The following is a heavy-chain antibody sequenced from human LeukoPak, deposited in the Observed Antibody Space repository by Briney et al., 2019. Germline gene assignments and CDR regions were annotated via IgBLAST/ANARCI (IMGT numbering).Heavy chain of an antibody. J-gene: IGHJ4*02. Sequence: PGRSLRLSCTASGFNFNTYGMHWVRQAPGKGLEWVAVIGYDEGNKYYADSVKGRFTISRDNSKNTLYLQMNSLRAEDTAVYYCAKVRGYSSSSAYFDYWGQGTLVTVSS. CDR2: IGYDEGNK. CDR3: AKVRGYSSSSAYFDY. D-gene: IGHD6-6*01. CDR1: GFNFNTYG. V-gene: IGHV3-30*18.